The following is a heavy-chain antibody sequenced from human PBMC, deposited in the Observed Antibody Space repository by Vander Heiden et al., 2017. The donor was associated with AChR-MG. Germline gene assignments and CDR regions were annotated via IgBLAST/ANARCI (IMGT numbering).Heavy chain of an antibody. CDR3: ARAMMWFGGCA. CDR2: IHPGVSDT. D-gene: IGHD3-10*01. J-gene: IGHJ5*01. CDR1: GYNFINHY. Sequence: EVQLVQSGAEVKKPGESLRTSCKGSGYNFINHYIGWVRQMPGKGLEWMGVIHPGVSDTRYSPSFQGQVTISADKSISTAYLHWNSLKASDTAMYYCARAMMWFGGCAWGHGTLVTVSS. V-gene: IGHV5-51*03.